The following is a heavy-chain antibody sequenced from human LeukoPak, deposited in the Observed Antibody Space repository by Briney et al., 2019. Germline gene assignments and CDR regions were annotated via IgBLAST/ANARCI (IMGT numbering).Heavy chain of an antibody. Sequence: GASANVSCKASGGTFSSYAISWVRQAPGQGLEWMGGIIPIFGTANYAQKFQGRVTITADESTSTAYMELSSLRSEDTAVYYCATSMVRGVDTTYYFDYWGQGTLVTVSS. CDR2: IIPIFGTA. CDR1: GGTFSSYA. CDR3: ATSMVRGVDTTYYFDY. D-gene: IGHD3-10*01. J-gene: IGHJ4*02. V-gene: IGHV1-69*13.